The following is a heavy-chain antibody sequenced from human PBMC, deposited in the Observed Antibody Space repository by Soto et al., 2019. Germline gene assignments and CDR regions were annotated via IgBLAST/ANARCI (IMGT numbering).Heavy chain of an antibody. CDR2: IYWDDDK. D-gene: IGHD3-3*01. Sequence: SGPTLVKPTQTLTLTCTFSGFSLSTSGVGVGWIRQPPGKALEWLALIYWDDDKRYSPSLKSRLTITKDTSKNQVVLTMTNMDPVDTATYYCAHLYYDFWSGTTDPYYFDYWGQGTLVTVSS. CDR1: GFSLSTSGVG. CDR3: AHLYYDFWSGTTDPYYFDY. J-gene: IGHJ4*02. V-gene: IGHV2-5*02.